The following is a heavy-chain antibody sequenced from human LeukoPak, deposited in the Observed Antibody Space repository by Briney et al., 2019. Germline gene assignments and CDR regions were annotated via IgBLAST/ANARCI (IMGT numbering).Heavy chain of an antibody. CDR1: GFTFSSYS. CDR2: ISSSTSYI. Sequence: PGGSLRLSCGSSGFTFSSYSMNWVRQAPGKGLEWVSSISSSTSYIYYADSVKGRFTISRDNAENSVYLQMKSLRVEDTAVYYCARAPSSFYYYYYMDVWGKGTTVTVSS. V-gene: IGHV3-21*01. CDR3: ARAPSSFYYYYYMDV. D-gene: IGHD2-2*01. J-gene: IGHJ6*03.